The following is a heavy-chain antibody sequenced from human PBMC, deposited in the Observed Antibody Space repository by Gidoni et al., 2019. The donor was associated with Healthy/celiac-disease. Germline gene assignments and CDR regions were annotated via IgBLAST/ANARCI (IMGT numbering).Heavy chain of an antibody. D-gene: IGHD6-19*01. V-gene: IGHV4-39*01. CDR1: GCSISRSSYY. J-gene: IGHJ3*02. CDR3: ARHFRTMSGWTDAFDI. CDR2: IYYSGST. Sequence: QLQLQESGPGLVKPSETLSLTCTVSGCSISRSSYYWGWIRQPPGKGLEWIGSIYYSGSTYYNPSLKSRVTISVDTSKNQFSLKLSSVTAADTAVYYCARHFRTMSGWTDAFDIWGQGTMVTVSS.